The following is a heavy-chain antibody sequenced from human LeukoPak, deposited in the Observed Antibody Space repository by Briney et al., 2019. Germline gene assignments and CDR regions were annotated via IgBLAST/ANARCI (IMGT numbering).Heavy chain of an antibody. CDR3: VRARAGGPDS. CDR2: LSFDGAHK. V-gene: IGHV3-30*04. J-gene: IGHJ4*02. Sequence: GGSLRLSCAASGFTFRHYAVHWVRQAPGRGLEWVAVLSFDGAHKYYAESVKGRFTISKDNSNNTLFLQMDSLRLEDTALYYWVRARAGGPDSWGQGTLVTVSS. D-gene: IGHD3-16*01. CDR1: GFTFRHYA.